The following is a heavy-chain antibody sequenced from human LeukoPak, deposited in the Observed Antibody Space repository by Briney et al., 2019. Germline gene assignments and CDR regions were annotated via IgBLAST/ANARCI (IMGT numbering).Heavy chain of an antibody. D-gene: IGHD1-26*01. CDR3: ARDGVGATDFDY. Sequence: ASVKVSCKASGDSFGTYGITWVRQALGQGLEWMGGFNPIFGSAQYTQKFQGRVTITMDTSASTAYMELSSLRSEDTAVYYCARDGVGATDFDYWGQGTLVTVSS. CDR1: GDSFGTYG. J-gene: IGHJ4*02. V-gene: IGHV1-69*05. CDR2: FNPIFGSA.